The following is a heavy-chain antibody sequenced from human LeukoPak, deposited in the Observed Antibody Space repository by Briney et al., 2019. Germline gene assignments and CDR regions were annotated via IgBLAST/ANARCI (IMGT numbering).Heavy chain of an antibody. Sequence: GGSLRLSCAASGFTFSSYGMSWVRQAPGKGLEWVSTISGGGGTTYYADSVKGRFTISRDNSKNTLYLQMNSLRPEDTAVYYCARDPQFPDNYYYYMDVWGKGTTVTVSS. CDR3: ARDPQFPDNYYYYMDV. CDR1: GFTFSSYG. CDR2: ISGGGGTT. V-gene: IGHV3-23*01. D-gene: IGHD1-14*01. J-gene: IGHJ6*03.